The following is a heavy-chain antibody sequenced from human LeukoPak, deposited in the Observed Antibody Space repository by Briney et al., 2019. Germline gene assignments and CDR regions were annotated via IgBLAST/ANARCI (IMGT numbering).Heavy chain of an antibody. Sequence: GGSLRLSCAASGFTVSSNYMSWVRQAPGKGLEWVSVIYSGGSTYYADSVKGRFTISRDNSKNTLYLQMNSLRAEDTAVYYCARALYSSSWYFVYPFDYWGQGTLVTVSS. CDR3: ARALYSSSWYFVYPFDY. V-gene: IGHV3-66*01. CDR1: GFTVSSNY. J-gene: IGHJ4*02. CDR2: IYSGGST. D-gene: IGHD6-13*01.